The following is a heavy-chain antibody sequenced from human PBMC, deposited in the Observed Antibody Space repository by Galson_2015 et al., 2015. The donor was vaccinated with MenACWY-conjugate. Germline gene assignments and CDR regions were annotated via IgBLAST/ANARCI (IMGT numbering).Heavy chain of an antibody. CDR2: ISPYTANT. D-gene: IGHD6-13*01. V-gene: IGHV1-18*01. CDR3: ARDPSEHQLVPEWFDL. CDR1: GYTFKKHG. Sequence: SVKVSCKASGYTFKKHGITWVRQAPGQGLEWMGWISPYTANTYYAQKFQDRVTMTTDTSTNTAYMELRSLRSDDTAVYYCARDPSEHQLVPEWFDLWGQGTLVTVSS. J-gene: IGHJ5*02.